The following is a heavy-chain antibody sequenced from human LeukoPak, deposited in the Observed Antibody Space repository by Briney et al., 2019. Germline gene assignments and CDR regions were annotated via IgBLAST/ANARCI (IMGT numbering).Heavy chain of an antibody. CDR2: IKTKQDGGTT. J-gene: IGHJ6*03. V-gene: IGHV3-15*01. CDR1: GFTFGNAW. D-gene: IGHD2-15*01. CDR3: TAIREYCDSAGCYSPYFYYYMDV. Sequence: GGSLRLACAASGFTFGNAWMNWVREAPGKGLEWVGRIKTKQDGGTTDYATPVKGRFTISRDDSRNTLYLQMNSLRTDDTAIYYCTAIREYCDSAGCYSPYFYYYMDVWGKGTTVAVSS.